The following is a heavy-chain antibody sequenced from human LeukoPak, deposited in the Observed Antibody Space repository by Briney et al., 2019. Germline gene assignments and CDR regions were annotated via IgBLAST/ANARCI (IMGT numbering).Heavy chain of an antibody. D-gene: IGHD5-18*01. CDR1: DDSISDYY. Sequence: SETLSLTCTVSDDSISDYYRGWIRQPPGKGLEWIGYFHNSGTSTYNPSLKSRVTISADTSKNQFSLKLSSVTAADTAVYYCRREDTAMTLDDAFDIWGQGTMVTVSS. CDR3: RREDTAMTLDDAFDI. J-gene: IGHJ3*02. V-gene: IGHV4-59*12. CDR2: FHNSGTS.